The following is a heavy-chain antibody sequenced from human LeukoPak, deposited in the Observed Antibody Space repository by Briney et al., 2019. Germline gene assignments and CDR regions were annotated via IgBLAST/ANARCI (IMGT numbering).Heavy chain of an antibody. CDR1: GFTVSSNY. V-gene: IGHV3-66*01. CDR3: ASEGGYNLD. J-gene: IGHJ4*02. CDR2: IYSSGTT. Sequence: GGSLRLSCAASGFTVSSNYMNWVRQAPGKGLEWVSVIYSSGTTYYVDSVQGRFTISRDNSKNTLYLQMNSLRAEDTAVYYCASEGGYNLDWGQGTLVTVSS. D-gene: IGHD5-24*01.